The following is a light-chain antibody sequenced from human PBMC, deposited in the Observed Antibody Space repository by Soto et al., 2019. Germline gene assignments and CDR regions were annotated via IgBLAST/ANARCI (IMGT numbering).Light chain of an antibody. J-gene: IGKJ1*01. CDR3: QQYGSSLWT. CDR1: QSVSSSY. Sequence: EIVLTQSPGTLSLSPGERATLSCRASQSVSSSYLAWYQQKPGQAPRLLIYGASSRATGIPDRFSGSGSGTDFTLTISRLEPEDFAGYYCQQYGSSLWTFRQGTKVEI. CDR2: GAS. V-gene: IGKV3-20*01.